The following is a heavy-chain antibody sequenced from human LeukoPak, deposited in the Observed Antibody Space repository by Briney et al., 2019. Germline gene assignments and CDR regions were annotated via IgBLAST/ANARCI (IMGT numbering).Heavy chain of an antibody. CDR3: ARVSHVDTAMGVDY. CDR2: MNPNSGNT. Sequence: GASVKVSCKASGYTFTSYDINWVRQSTGQGLEWMGWMNPNSGNTGYAQKFQGRVTMTRNTSISTAYMELSSLRSEDTAVYYCARVSHVDTAMGVDYWGQGTLVTVSS. J-gene: IGHJ4*02. V-gene: IGHV1-8*01. D-gene: IGHD5-18*01. CDR1: GYTFTSYD.